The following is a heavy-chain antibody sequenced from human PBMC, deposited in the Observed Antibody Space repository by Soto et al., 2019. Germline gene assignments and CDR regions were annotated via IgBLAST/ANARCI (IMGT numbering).Heavy chain of an antibody. CDR2: IYYSGNT. CDR3: ARDHRDKGYNFSSLDV. CDR1: GGFISSGSFF. J-gene: IGHJ6*02. V-gene: IGHV4-31*03. D-gene: IGHD2-15*01. Sequence: QVQLQESGPGLVKPSQTVSLTCTVSGGFISSGSFFWSWVRQHPGKGLEWIGHIYYSGNTYYNPSLESRLSMSIATSNSQFSLRLSSVTAADTAVYYCARDHRDKGYNFSSLDVWGQGTTVTVSS.